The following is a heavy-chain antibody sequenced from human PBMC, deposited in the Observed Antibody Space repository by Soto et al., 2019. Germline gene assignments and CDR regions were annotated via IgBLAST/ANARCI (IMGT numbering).Heavy chain of an antibody. CDR3: ARARRCSGGSCTLGWFDP. V-gene: IGHV4-31*03. CDR2: IYYSGST. CDR1: GGSISSGGYY. D-gene: IGHD2-15*01. J-gene: IGHJ5*02. Sequence: PSETLSLTCTVSGGSISSGGYYWSWIRQHPGKGLEWIGYIYYSGSTYYNPSLKSRVAISVDTSKNQFSLKLSSVTAADTAVYYCARARRCSGGSCTLGWFDPWGQGTLVTVSS.